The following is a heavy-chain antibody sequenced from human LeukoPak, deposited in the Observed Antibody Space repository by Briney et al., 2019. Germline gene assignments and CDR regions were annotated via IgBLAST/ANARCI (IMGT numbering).Heavy chain of an antibody. CDR1: GDSVSSNSAV. D-gene: IGHD6-13*01. J-gene: IGHJ6*02. CDR2: TYYRSKWYN. V-gene: IGHV6-1*01. Sequence: SQTLSLTCAISGDSVSSNSAVWNWIRQSPSRGLEWLGRTYYRSKWYNDYAVSVKSRITINPDTSKNQFSLQLNSVTPEDTAVYYCASEGIVSWYKAGDYGMDVWGQGTTVTVSS. CDR3: ASEGIVSWYKAGDYGMDV.